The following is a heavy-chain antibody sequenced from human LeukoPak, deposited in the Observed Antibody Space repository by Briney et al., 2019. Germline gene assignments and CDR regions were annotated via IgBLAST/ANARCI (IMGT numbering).Heavy chain of an antibody. CDR1: GGSISSYY. CDR2: IYYSGST. CDR3: ARSRQLWSNYYFDY. D-gene: IGHD5-18*01. J-gene: IGHJ4*02. V-gene: IGHV4-59*01. Sequence: SETLSLTCTVSGGSISSYYWSWIRQPPGKGLEWIGYIYYSGSTNYNPSLKSRVTISVDTSKNQFSLKLSSVTAADTAVYYCARSRQLWSNYYFDYWGQGTLVTVSS.